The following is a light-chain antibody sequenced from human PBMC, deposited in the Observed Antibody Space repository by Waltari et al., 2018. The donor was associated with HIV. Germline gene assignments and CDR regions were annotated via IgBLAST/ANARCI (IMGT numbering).Light chain of an antibody. J-gene: IGLJ2*01. CDR3: ASYTAKDTVL. CDR2: EVD. CDR1: GTDFGFYNS. V-gene: IGLV2-14*03. Sequence: SDVTQPASVSGFPGQSITVSCTGDGTDFGFYNSLSWYQQPPGKVPKLLLYEVDSRASGVSSRFSGSKSGNTASLTISGLHLDDEGVYYCASYTAKDTVLFGGGTTVTVL.